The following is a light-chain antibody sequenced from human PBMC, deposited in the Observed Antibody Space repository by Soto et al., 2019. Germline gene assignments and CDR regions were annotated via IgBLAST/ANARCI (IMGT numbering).Light chain of an antibody. CDR3: SSYTSRSPVV. CDR2: DVS. J-gene: IGLJ2*01. Sequence: QSALTQPASVSGSPGQSITISCTGTSSDVGGYNYVSWYQQHPGKAPNLMIYDVSNRPSGVSNRFSGSRSGNTASLTISGLQAEDEADYYCSSYTSRSPVVFGGGTKLTVL. V-gene: IGLV2-14*01. CDR1: SSDVGGYNY.